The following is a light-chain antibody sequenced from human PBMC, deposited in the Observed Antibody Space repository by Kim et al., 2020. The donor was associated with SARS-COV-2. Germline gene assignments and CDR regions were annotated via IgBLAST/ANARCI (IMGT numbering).Light chain of an antibody. Sequence: SSELTQDPAVSVALGQTVKITCQGDSLRNSYASWYQQKPGQAPQLVLYEKDNRPAGVPDRFSGSSSGNTASLTITGAQAEDEADYYCHPRISSAKEYVFG. V-gene: IGLV3-19*01. CDR1: SLRNSY. J-gene: IGLJ6*01. CDR3: HPRISSAKEYV. CDR2: EKD.